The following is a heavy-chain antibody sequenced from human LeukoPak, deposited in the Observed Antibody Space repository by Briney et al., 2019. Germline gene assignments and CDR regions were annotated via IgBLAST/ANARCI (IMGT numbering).Heavy chain of an antibody. V-gene: IGHV1-46*01. J-gene: IGHJ5*02. CDR3: PAEAGIRDFDWLLTSGPNWFDP. CDR1: GYTFTSYY. D-gene: IGHD3-9*01. CDR2: INPRGGST. Sequence: ASVKVSCKASGYTFTSYYMHWVLQAPGHGLQWMGIINPRGGSTSYAQKFQGRVTMTRDTSTSTVYMELSSLRSEDTAVYFCPAEAGIRDFDWLLTSGPNWFDPWGQGTPVTVSS.